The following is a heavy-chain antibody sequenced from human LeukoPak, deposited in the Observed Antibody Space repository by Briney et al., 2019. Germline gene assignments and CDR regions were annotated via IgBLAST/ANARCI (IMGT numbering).Heavy chain of an antibody. J-gene: IGHJ3*02. CDR1: GFTFNVYS. V-gene: IGHV3-11*01. D-gene: IGHD3-9*01. CDR2: ISSSGSTI. CDR3: ARKYDFLAGTTPIINHDAFDI. Sequence: GGSLRLSCAASGFTFNVYSMSWVRQAPGKGLEWVSYISSSGSTIYCADSVKGRFTISRDNAKNSLYLQMNSLRAEDTAVYYCARKYDFLAGTTPIINHDAFDIWGQGTMVTVSS.